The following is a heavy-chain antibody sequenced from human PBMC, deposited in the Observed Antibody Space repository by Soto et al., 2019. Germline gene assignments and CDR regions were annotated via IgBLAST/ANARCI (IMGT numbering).Heavy chain of an antibody. CDR2: INWNGGST. CDR3: ARGLAYYDFWRYRAPLNYENNWFDP. D-gene: IGHD3-3*01. Sequence: GGSLRLSCAASGFTFDDYGMSWVRQAPGKGLEWVSGINWNGGSTGYADSVKGRFTISRDNAKNSLYLQMNSLRAEDTALYHCARGLAYYDFWRYRAPLNYENNWFDPWGQGTLVTVSS. CDR1: GFTFDDYG. J-gene: IGHJ5*02. V-gene: IGHV3-20*01.